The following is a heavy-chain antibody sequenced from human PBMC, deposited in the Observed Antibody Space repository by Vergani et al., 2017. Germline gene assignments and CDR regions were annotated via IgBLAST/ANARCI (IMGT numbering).Heavy chain of an antibody. CDR1: GGSISAGYYF. V-gene: IGHV4-61*02. D-gene: IGHD4-23*01. CDR2: ISASGNA. CDR3: ARRSGGYYSGGKVHPLRTAFDV. J-gene: IGHJ3*01. Sequence: QVQLQASGPGRVKPSQTLSLTCTMSGGSISAGYYFWSWIRQPAGKGLEWLGHISASGNASHSPSLKTRVSMSMDTSKNQFSLTVTSVTAAATAIYFCARRSGGYYSGGKVHPLRTAFDVWGHGTVVTVSS.